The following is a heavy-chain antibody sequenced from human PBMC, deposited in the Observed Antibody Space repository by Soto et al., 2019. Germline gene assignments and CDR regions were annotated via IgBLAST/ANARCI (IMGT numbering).Heavy chain of an antibody. D-gene: IGHD1-1*01. CDR2: IGGPGTDT. CDR3: AKDGVSYNSVWDAFDI. CDR1: TFIFSDYA. V-gene: IGHV3-23*01. Sequence: EVRLLESGGGLLQPGRSLRLSCTASTFIFSDYAMSWVRQAPGKGLEWVSSIGGPGTDTYYADSVKGRFTISRDNSRNTLFLQMNNLRTEDTARYYCAKDGVSYNSVWDAFDIWGQGTMVTVSS. J-gene: IGHJ3*02.